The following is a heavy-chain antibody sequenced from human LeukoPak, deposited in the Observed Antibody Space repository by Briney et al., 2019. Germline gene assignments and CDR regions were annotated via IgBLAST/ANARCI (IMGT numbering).Heavy chain of an antibody. V-gene: IGHV4-39*01. CDR3: ATPLLDYYDSSGQLYYFDY. D-gene: IGHD3-22*01. J-gene: IGHJ4*02. CDR1: GGSISSSSYY. CDR2: IYYSGST. Sequence: PSETLSLTCTVSGGSISSSSYYWGWIRQPPGKGLEWIGSIYYSGSTYYNPSLKSRVTISVDTSKNQFSLKLSSVTAADTAVYYCATPLLDYYDSSGQLYYFDYWGQGTLVTVS.